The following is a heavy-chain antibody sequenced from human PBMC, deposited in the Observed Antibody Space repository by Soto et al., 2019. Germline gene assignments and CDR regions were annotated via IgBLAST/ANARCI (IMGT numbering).Heavy chain of an antibody. CDR1: GFSLSTSGMC. D-gene: IGHD3-22*01. CDR2: IDWDDDK. Sequence: SGPTLVNPTQTLTLTCTFSGFSLSTSGMCVSWIRQPPGKALEWLARIDWDDDKYYSTSLKTRLTISKDTSKNQVVLTMTNMDPVDTATYYCARCSGYYYVFAFDIWGQGTMVTVSS. V-gene: IGHV2-70*11. CDR3: ARCSGYYYVFAFDI. J-gene: IGHJ3*02.